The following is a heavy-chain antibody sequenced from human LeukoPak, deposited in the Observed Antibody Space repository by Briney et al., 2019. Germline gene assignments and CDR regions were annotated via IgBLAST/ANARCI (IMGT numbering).Heavy chain of an antibody. CDR3: ARSSYSSSSSV. CDR1: GFTFSAYH. Sequence: PGGSLRLSCAASGFTFSAYHINWVRQAPGKGLEWISYISTTGTTIHYADSVKGRFAISRDNAKSSLYLQMNSLRDEDTAVYYCARSSYSSSSSVWGQGTMVTVSS. J-gene: IGHJ3*01. D-gene: IGHD6-6*01. V-gene: IGHV3-48*02. CDR2: ISTTGTTI.